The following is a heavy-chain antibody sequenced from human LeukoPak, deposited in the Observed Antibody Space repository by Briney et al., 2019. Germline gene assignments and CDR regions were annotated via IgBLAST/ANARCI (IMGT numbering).Heavy chain of an antibody. V-gene: IGHV5-51*01. CDR1: GYSFTGYW. D-gene: IGHD5-12*01. CDR3: ARARGGYADDYYYGMDV. J-gene: IGHJ6*02. Sequence: GESLKISCKASGYSFTGYWIGWVRQMPGKGLEWMGMIYPDDSTTRYSPSFQGQVTISADKSISTAYLQWITLKASDTAMYYCARARGGYADDYYYGMDVWGQGTTVTVSS. CDR2: IYPDDSTT.